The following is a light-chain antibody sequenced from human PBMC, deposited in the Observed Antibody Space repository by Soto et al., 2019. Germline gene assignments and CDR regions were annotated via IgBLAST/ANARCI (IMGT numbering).Light chain of an antibody. CDR3: QEYTIYSRT. CDR2: DVS. CDR1: QSIRRW. Sequence: DIQMTQSPSTLSASVGDRVTITCRASQSIRRWLAWYQQKPGKVPTVLIYDVSTLASGVPSRFSGGGSGTEFTLTITSLQPDDFATYYCQEYTIYSRTFGQGTKVEVK. V-gene: IGKV1-5*01. J-gene: IGKJ1*01.